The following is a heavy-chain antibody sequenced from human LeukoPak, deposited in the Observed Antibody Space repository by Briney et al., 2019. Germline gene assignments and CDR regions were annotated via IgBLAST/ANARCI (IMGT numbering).Heavy chain of an antibody. V-gene: IGHV4-39*01. Sequence: SETLSLTCTVSGGSISSSSYYWGWIRQPPGKGLEWIGNFYYSGSTYYNPSLKSRVTISVDTSKNQFSLKLSSVTAADTAVYYCARHEKTKAYYYDSSGYYSGFDYWGQGTLVTVSS. D-gene: IGHD3-22*01. J-gene: IGHJ4*02. CDR3: ARHEKTKAYYYDSSGYYSGFDY. CDR1: GGSISSSSYY. CDR2: FYYSGST.